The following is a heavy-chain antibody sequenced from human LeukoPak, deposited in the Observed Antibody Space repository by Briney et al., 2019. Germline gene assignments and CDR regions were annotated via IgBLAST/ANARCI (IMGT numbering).Heavy chain of an antibody. J-gene: IGHJ4*02. V-gene: IGHV1-18*01. CDR1: GYTFTTYG. CDR2: MSTYNGNT. D-gene: IGHD3-10*01. CDR3: ARAPDGMLWFGETIDF. Sequence: ASVKVSCKASGYTFTTYGITWVRQAPGEGLEWMGWMSTYNGNTHFAQKFQGRVTMTTDTSTITAYMGLRSLRSDDTAVYYCARAPDGMLWFGETIDFWGQGTLVTVSS.